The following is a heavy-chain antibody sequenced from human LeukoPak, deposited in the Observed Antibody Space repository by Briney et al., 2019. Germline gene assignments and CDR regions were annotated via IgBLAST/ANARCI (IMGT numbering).Heavy chain of an antibody. CDR1: GFTFSSYA. V-gene: IGHV3-30-3*01. CDR3: ARDLGHYDFWSGYYTGNFDY. D-gene: IGHD3-3*01. Sequence: PGRSLRLSCAASGFTFSSYAMHWVRQAPGKGPEWVAVISCDGSNKYYADSVKGRFTISRDNSKNTLYLQMNSLRAEDTAVYYCARDLGHYDFWSGYYTGNFDYWGQGTLVTVSS. J-gene: IGHJ4*02. CDR2: ISCDGSNK.